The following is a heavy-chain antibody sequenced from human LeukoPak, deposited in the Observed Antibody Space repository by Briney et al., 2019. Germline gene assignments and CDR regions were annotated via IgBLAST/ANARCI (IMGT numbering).Heavy chain of an antibody. J-gene: IGHJ3*01. CDR1: GFTFSSYA. CDR2: ISGSGGNT. Sequence: GGSLRLSCAASGFTFSSYAMSWVRQAPGKGLEWVSAISGSGGNTYYADSVKGRFTISRDNSKNTLYLQMNSLRAEDTAVYYCGKEYRRKCYNQGDFGAALGAFDLRGQGTNVTVP. V-gene: IGHV3-23*01. CDR3: GKEYRRKCYNQGDFGAALGAFDL. D-gene: IGHD5-24*01.